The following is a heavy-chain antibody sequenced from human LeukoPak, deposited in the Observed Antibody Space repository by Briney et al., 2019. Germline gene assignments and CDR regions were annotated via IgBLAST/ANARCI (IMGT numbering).Heavy chain of an antibody. V-gene: IGHV4-59*11. J-gene: IGHJ5*02. CDR2: IYYSGCT. D-gene: IGHD3-3*01. CDR3: AREGHYDFWSGHSPSRWFDP. CDR1: GRSISSHY. Sequence: SETLSLPCTVSGRSISSHYWRCIRQPPGKAREGIGYIYYSGCTNYNPALKSRVTISVDTSKNPFYLKLSSVTAADTAVYYCAREGHYDFWSGHSPSRWFDPWGQGTLVTVSS.